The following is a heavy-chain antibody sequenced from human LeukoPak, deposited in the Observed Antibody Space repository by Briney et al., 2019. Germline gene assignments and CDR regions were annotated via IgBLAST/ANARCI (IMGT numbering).Heavy chain of an antibody. Sequence: PGGSLRLSCAAFGFTFNIYAMTWVRQAPGKGLVWVSRINSDGSSTSYADSVKGRFTISRDNAKNTLYLQMNSLRAEDTAVYYCARGTYSSSSWVDYWGQGTLVTVSS. J-gene: IGHJ4*02. CDR1: GFTFNIYA. CDR3: ARGTYSSSSWVDY. CDR2: INSDGSST. V-gene: IGHV3-74*01. D-gene: IGHD6-6*01.